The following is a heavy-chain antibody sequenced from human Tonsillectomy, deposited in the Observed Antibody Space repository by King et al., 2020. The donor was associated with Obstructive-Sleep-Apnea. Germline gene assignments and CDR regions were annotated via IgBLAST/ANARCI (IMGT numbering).Heavy chain of an antibody. D-gene: IGHD4-11*01. CDR1: GGSLSLGGYS. Sequence: QVQLQESGSRLVKPSQTLSLTCAVSGGSLSLGGYSWSWIRQPPGKGLEWIGYIYHSGTTFYNPSLRDRATISVDRSMNQYSLILNSVTAADTAVYYCARTTVNTRGRRYYFGLDVWGQGTTVAVSS. CDR3: ARTTVNTRGRRYYFGLDV. V-gene: IGHV4-30-2*01. CDR2: IYHSGTT. J-gene: IGHJ6*02.